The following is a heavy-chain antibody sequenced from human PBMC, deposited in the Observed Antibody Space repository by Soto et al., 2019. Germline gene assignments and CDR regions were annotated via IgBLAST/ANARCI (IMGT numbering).Heavy chain of an antibody. V-gene: IGHV3-30-3*02. CDR3: AKEGLLGYFYY. D-gene: IGHD3-16*01. J-gene: IGHJ4*02. Sequence: QVQLVESGGGVVQPGRSLRLSCAASGFTFSSYAMHWVRQAPGKGLEWVAVISYDGSNKYYADSVKGRFTISRDNSKNTLYLQINSLRAEDTAVYYCAKEGLLGYFYYWGQGTLVPVSS. CDR1: GFTFSSYA. CDR2: ISYDGSNK.